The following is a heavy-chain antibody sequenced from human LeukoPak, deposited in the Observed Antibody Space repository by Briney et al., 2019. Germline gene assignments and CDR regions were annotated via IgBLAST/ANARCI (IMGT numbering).Heavy chain of an antibody. CDR3: ARDNGMAPQGGTDAFDI. D-gene: IGHD2-8*01. CDR2: IIPILGIA. Sequence: SVKVSCKASGGTFSSYAISWVRQAPGQGLEWMGRIIPILGIANYAQKFQGRVTITADKSTSTAYMELSSLRSKDTAVYYCARDNGMAPQGGTDAFDIWGQGTMVTVSS. V-gene: IGHV1-69*04. CDR1: GGTFSSYA. J-gene: IGHJ3*02.